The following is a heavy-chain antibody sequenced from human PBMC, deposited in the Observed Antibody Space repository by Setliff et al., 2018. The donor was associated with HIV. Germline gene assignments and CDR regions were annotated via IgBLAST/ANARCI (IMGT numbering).Heavy chain of an antibody. D-gene: IGHD3-10*01. CDR2: ISGSGGDT. CDR1: GFTFSSYA. J-gene: IGHJ4*02. Sequence: GGSLRLSCASSGFTFSSYAMTWVRQAPGKGLECVAVISGSGGDTYYADSVKGRFVISREKSKSTLYLQMNSLRAEDTAVYYCAKKTAAYTSGSWLHYWGQGTLVTVSS. V-gene: IGHV3-23*01. CDR3: AKKTAAYTSGSWLHY.